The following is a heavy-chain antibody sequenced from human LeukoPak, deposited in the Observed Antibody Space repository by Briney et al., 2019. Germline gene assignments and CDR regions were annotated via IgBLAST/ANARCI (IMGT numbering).Heavy chain of an antibody. Sequence: TLSLTCAVSGGSISSGGYSWSWIRQPPGKGLEWIGYIYHSGSTYYNPSLKSRVTISVDRSKNQFSLKLSSVTAADTAVYYCARSRYMVRGVITTNWFDPWGQGTLVTVSS. CDR3: ARSRYMVRGVITTNWFDP. CDR1: GGSISSGGYS. J-gene: IGHJ5*02. CDR2: IYHSGST. D-gene: IGHD3-10*01. V-gene: IGHV4-30-2*01.